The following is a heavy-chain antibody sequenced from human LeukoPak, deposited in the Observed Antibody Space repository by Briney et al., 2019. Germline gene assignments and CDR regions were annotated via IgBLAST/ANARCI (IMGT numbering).Heavy chain of an antibody. J-gene: IGHJ5*02. CDR1: GYTFTSYG. CDR3: ARWGDSSSWPPIWFDP. V-gene: IGHV1-18*01. Sequence: GASVKVSCKASGYTFTSYGISWVRQAPGQGLEWLGWISAYNGNTNYAQKFQGRVTMTTDAPTSTAYMELRSLRSDDTAIYYCARWGDSSSWPPIWFDPWGQGTLVTVSS. CDR2: ISAYNGNT. D-gene: IGHD6-13*01.